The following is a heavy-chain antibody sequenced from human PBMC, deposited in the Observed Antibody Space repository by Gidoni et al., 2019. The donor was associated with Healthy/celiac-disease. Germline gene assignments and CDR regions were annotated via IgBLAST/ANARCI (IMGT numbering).Heavy chain of an antibody. D-gene: IGHD3-22*01. J-gene: IGHJ4*02. CDR2: ISSSSSYI. CDR1: GFTVSGYS. Sequence: EVQLVVSGGGLFKPGGSLRPSCAAPGFTVSGYSMNWVRQAPGKGLEWVSSISSSSSYIYYADSVKGRFTISRDNAKNSLYLQMNSLRAEDTAVYYCASDSSGYQYYWGQGTLVTVSS. V-gene: IGHV3-21*01. CDR3: ASDSSGYQYY.